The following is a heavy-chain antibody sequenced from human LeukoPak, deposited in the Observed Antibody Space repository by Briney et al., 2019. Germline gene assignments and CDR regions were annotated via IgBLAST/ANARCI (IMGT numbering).Heavy chain of an antibody. V-gene: IGHV4-31*03. Sequence: SETLSLTCTVSGGSISNGDNYCSWIRQHPGKGLEWIGYINYGGSAYYTPSLMSRATISVDMSKNQFSLTLSSLTAADTAVYYCATYDSGGQNWFDPWGQGTLVTVSS. CDR2: INYGGSA. CDR1: GGSISNGDNY. CDR3: ATYDSGGQNWFDP. D-gene: IGHD3-10*01. J-gene: IGHJ5*02.